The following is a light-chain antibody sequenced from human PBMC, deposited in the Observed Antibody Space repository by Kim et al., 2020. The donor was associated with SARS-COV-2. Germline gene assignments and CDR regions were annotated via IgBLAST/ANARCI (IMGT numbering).Light chain of an antibody. J-gene: IGLJ3*02. V-gene: IGLV3-19*01. CDR2: GKN. Sequence: SSELTQDPAVSVALGQTVRITCQGDSLRSYYASWYQQKPGQAPVLVIYGKNNRPSGIPDRFPGSSSGNTASLTITGAQAEDEADYYCNSRDNSGNHRVFG. CDR1: SLRSYY. CDR3: NSRDNSGNHRV.